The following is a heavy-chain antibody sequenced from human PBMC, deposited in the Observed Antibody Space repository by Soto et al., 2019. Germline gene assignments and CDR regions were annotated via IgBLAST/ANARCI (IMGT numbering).Heavy chain of an antibody. D-gene: IGHD3-3*01. CDR2: IYYSGST. CDR3: ARGRGERVYYDLAGFYFDY. V-gene: IGHV4-31*03. CDR1: GGSISSGGYY. J-gene: IGHJ4*02. Sequence: QVQLQESGPGLVKPSQTLSLTCTVSGGSISSGGYYWSWIRQHPGKGLEWIGYIYYSGSTYYNPSLKSRVTISVDTSKNQFSLKLSSVTAADTAVYYYARGRGERVYYDLAGFYFDYWGQGTLVTVSS.